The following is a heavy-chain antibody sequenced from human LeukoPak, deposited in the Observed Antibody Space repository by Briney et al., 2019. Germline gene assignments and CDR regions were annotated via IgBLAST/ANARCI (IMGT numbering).Heavy chain of an antibody. CDR2: IYSGGST. CDR3: ARVGARSGSYGSSG. V-gene: IGHV3-53*01. J-gene: IGHJ1*01. D-gene: IGHD1-26*01. Sequence: GGSLRLSCAASGFTVSSNYMSWVRQAPGKGLEWVSVIYSGGSTYYADSVKGRFTISRDNSKNTLYLQMNSLRAEDTAVYYCARVGARSGSYGSSGWGQGTLVTVSS. CDR1: GFTVSSNY.